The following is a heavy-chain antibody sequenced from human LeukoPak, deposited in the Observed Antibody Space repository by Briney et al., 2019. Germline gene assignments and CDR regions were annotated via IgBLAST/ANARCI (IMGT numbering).Heavy chain of an antibody. CDR3: ARSFSRPGYYYYYMDV. Sequence: PSETLSLTCTVSGGSLSSFYWSGIRHPPGKGLEWIGYIYTSGSTNYNPSLKSRVTISVDTSKNQFSLKLSSVTAADTAVYYCARSFSRPGYYYYYMDVWGKGTTVTVSS. CDR2: IYTSGST. D-gene: IGHD6-6*01. J-gene: IGHJ6*03. V-gene: IGHV4-4*09. CDR1: GGSLSSFY.